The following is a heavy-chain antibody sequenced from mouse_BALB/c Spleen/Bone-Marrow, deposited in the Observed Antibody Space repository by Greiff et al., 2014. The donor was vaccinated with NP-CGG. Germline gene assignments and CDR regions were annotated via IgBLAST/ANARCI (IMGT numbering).Heavy chain of an antibody. J-gene: IGHJ3*01. CDR3: ARNANWLFTY. CDR2: INPGSGGS. CDR1: GYDFTSYL. Sequence: VQLVESGAEVVRPGTSVKVSCKASGYDFTSYLIEWIKQRPGQGLEWIGVINPGSGGSNYNEKFTGKATLTVDKSSSTAYMQLSSLTSDDSAVYFCARNANWLFTYWGQGTLVTVSA. D-gene: IGHD4-1*01. V-gene: IGHV1-54*01.